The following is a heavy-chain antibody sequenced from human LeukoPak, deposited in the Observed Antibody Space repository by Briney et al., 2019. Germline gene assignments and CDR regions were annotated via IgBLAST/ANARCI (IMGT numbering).Heavy chain of an antibody. CDR3: TRGVVVVATYNWFDP. CDR1: GGSVSSGSYY. CDR2: IYYSGST. Sequence: SETLSLTCTVSGGSVSSGSYYWSWIRQPPGKGLEWIGYIYYSGSTNYNPSLKSRVTISVDTSKNQFSLKLSSVTAADTAVYYYTRGVVVVATYNWFDPWGQGTLVTVSS. D-gene: IGHD2-15*01. J-gene: IGHJ5*02. V-gene: IGHV4-61*01.